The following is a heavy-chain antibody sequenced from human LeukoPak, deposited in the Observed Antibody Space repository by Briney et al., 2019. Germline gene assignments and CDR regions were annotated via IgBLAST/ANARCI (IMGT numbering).Heavy chain of an antibody. CDR1: GYSISGGYY. Sequence: PSETLSLTCAVSGYSISGGYYWGWIRQPPGKGLEWIGSIYHSGSTYYNPSLKSRVTISVDTSKNQFSLKLSSVTAADTAVYYCARHPGPRYFDYWGQGTLVTVSS. D-gene: IGHD1-14*01. V-gene: IGHV4-38-2*01. J-gene: IGHJ4*02. CDR2: IYHSGST. CDR3: ARHPGPRYFDY.